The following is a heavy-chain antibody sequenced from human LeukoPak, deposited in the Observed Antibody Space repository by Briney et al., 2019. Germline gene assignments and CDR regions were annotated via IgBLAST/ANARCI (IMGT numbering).Heavy chain of an antibody. CDR2: IYHSGST. Sequence: SETLSLTCAVSGGSISSSNWWSWVRQPPGKGLEWIGSIYHSGSTYYNPSLKSRVTISVDTSKNQFSLKLSSVTAADTAVYYCAGDCSGGSCYSEAGDDYWGQGTLVTVSS. V-gene: IGHV4-4*02. J-gene: IGHJ4*02. CDR1: GGSISSSNW. D-gene: IGHD2-15*01. CDR3: AGDCSGGSCYSEAGDDY.